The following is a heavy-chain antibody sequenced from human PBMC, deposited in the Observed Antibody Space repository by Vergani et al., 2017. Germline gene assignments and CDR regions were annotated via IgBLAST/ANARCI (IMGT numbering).Heavy chain of an antibody. Sequence: QMQLQESGPGLVKPSETLSLTCNVSGVSITSSSYYWGWVRQPPGKGLEWIGCIYFSGETYYRSSLKSRLTISADSSRNQFFLKLTTVTAADTAIYYCAGPYIGSYLDQQAFDTWGQGTVVTVSS. D-gene: IGHD1-26*01. CDR2: IYFSGET. CDR3: AGPYIGSYLDQQAFDT. V-gene: IGHV4-39*01. CDR1: GVSITSSSYY. J-gene: IGHJ3*02.